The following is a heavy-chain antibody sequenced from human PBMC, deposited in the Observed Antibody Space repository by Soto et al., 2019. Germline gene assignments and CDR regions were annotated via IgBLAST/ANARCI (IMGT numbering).Heavy chain of an antibody. CDR1: GYTFSSHA. CDR2: INGGNGDT. CDR3: ASLRSSYNWNDGYYGMDV. V-gene: IGHV1-3*01. D-gene: IGHD1-20*01. J-gene: IGHJ6*02. Sequence: ASVKVSCKASGYTFSSHATHWVRQAPGQRLEWMGWINGGNGDTKYSQKFQDRVTITADESTSTAYMELSSLRSEDTAVYYCASLRSSYNWNDGYYGMDVWGQGTTVTVSS.